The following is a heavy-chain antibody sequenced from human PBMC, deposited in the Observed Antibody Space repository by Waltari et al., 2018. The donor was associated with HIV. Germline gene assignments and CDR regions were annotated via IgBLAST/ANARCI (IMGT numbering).Heavy chain of an antibody. CDR2: IKQDGSEK. D-gene: IGHD2-15*01. V-gene: IGHV3-7*01. CDR3: ARDADYSDSPFDP. J-gene: IGHJ5*02. CDR1: GFTFRSYC. Sequence: EVQLVESGGGLVQPGGSLRLSCAASGFTFRSYCMRWCRPGPGKGLEWWATIKQDGSEKYYGDAVKCRYTISRDNAKNALYLQMNSLRAEDTAVYYCARDADYSDSPFDPWGQGTLVTVSS.